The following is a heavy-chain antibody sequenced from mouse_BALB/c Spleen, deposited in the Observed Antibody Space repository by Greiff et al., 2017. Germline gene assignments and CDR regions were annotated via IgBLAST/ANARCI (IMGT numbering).Heavy chain of an antibody. V-gene: IGHV1-14*01. CDR1: GYTFTSYV. CDR2: INPYNDGT. J-gene: IGHJ3*01. CDR3: AREETNWDGGWFAY. Sequence: EVQLQQSGPELVKPGASVKMSCKASGYTFTSYVMHWVKQKPGQGLEWIGYINPYNDGTKYNEKFKGKATLTSDKSSSTAYMELSSLTSEDSAVYYCAREETNWDGGWFAYWGQGTLVTVSA. D-gene: IGHD4-1*01.